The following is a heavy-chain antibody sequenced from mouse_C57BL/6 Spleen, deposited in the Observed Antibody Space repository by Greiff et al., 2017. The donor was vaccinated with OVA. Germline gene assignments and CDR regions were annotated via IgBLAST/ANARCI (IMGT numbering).Heavy chain of an antibody. Sequence: EVKVEESEGGLVQPGSSMKLSCTASGFTFSDYYMAWVRQVPEKGLDWVANINYDISSTYYLDSLQSRFIISRDNATNILYLQMSSLKAEDTATYYCARDRGLYYGSSYDWYFDVWGTGTTVTVSS. CDR3: ARDRGLYYGSSYDWYFDV. CDR2: INYDISST. J-gene: IGHJ1*03. CDR1: GFTFSDYY. D-gene: IGHD1-1*01. V-gene: IGHV5-16*01.